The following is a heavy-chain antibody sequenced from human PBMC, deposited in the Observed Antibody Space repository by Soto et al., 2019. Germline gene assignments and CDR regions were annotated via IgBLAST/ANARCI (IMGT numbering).Heavy chain of an antibody. V-gene: IGHV1-2*02. CDR1: GYTFADYY. Sequence: ASVKVSCKASGYTFADYYAHWLRQAPGQGLEWMGWINPDSGGTSYAQKFQGRVTMTRDTSINTTYMQMSSLRSDDTAVYYRARNVELSFDYWGQGTVVTVSS. CDR2: INPDSGGT. CDR3: ARNVELSFDY. J-gene: IGHJ4*02. D-gene: IGHD1-26*01.